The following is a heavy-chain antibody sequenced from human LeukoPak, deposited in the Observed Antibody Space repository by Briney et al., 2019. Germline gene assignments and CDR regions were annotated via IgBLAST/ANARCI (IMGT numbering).Heavy chain of an antibody. CDR1: GYTFTSYY. CDR3: ARGGRSGSYYLMAYFDY. Sequence: ASVKVSCKASGYTFTSYYMHWVRQAPGQGLEWMGWINPNSGGTNYAQKFQGRVTMTRDTSISTAYMELSRLRSDDTAVYYCARGGRSGSYYLMAYFDYWGQGTLVTVSS. J-gene: IGHJ4*02. CDR2: INPNSGGT. V-gene: IGHV1-2*02. D-gene: IGHD1-26*01.